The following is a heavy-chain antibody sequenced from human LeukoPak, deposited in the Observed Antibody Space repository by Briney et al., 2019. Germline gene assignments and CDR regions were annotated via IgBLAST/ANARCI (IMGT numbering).Heavy chain of an antibody. CDR1: GGSFSGYY. V-gene: IGHV4-34*01. D-gene: IGHD4-17*01. CDR3: ARGRPLDYGDLLYYFDY. CDR2: INHSGST. Sequence: SETLSLTCAVYGGSFSGYYWSWIRQPPGRGLEWIGEINHSGSTNYNPSLKSRVTISVDTSKNQFSLKLSSVTAADTAVYYCARGRPLDYGDLLYYFDYWGQGTLVTVSS. J-gene: IGHJ4*02.